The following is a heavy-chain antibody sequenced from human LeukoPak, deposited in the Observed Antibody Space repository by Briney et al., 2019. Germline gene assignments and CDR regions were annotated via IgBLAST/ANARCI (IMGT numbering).Heavy chain of an antibody. D-gene: IGHD2-2*01. V-gene: IGHV4-31*03. CDR1: GGSISSGGYY. Sequence: PSETLSLTCTVSGGSISSGGYYWSWIRQHPGKGLEWIGHIYYSGRTYYNPSLKSRVTISADTSKNQFSLILGSVTAADTAVYFCAREAIPAGTFDYWGQGTLVTVSS. CDR2: IYYSGRT. J-gene: IGHJ4*02. CDR3: AREAIPAGTFDY.